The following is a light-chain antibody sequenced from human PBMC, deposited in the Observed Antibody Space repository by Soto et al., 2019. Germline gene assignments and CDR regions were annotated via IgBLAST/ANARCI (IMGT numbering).Light chain of an antibody. J-gene: IGLJ2*01. CDR3: AAWDDSLNGL. V-gene: IGLV1-44*01. Sequence: QSELTQPPSASGTPGQRVTISCSGSSSNIGSNTVNWYQQLPGTAPKLLIYSNNQRPSGVPDRFSCSKSGTSASLAISGLQAEDEADYYCAAWDDSLNGLFGGGTKVTVL. CDR2: SNN. CDR1: SSNIGSNT.